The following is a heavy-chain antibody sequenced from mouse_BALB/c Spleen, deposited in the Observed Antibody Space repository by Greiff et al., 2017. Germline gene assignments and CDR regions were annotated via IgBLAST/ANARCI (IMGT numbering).Heavy chain of an antibody. V-gene: IGHV5-12-2*01. Sequence: EVQLVESGRGLVQPGGSLKLSCAASGFTFSSYTMSWVRQTPEKRLEWVAYISNGGGSTYYPDTVKGRFTISRDNAKNTLYLQMSSLKSEDTAMYYCARRSLYAMDYWGQGTSVTVSS. CDR3: ARRSLYAMDY. CDR2: ISNGGGST. CDR1: GFTFSSYT. J-gene: IGHJ4*01.